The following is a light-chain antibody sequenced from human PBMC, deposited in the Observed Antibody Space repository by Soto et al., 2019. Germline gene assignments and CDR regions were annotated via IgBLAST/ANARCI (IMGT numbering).Light chain of an antibody. CDR3: QQYNSYPWT. V-gene: IGKV1-39*01. Sequence: IQMTQSPSSLSASVGDRVTITCRASQSISSYLNWYQQKPGKAPKLLIYAASSLESGVPSRFSGSGSGTEFTLTISSLQPDDFATYYCQQYNSYPWTFGQGTKVDIK. J-gene: IGKJ1*01. CDR1: QSISSY. CDR2: AAS.